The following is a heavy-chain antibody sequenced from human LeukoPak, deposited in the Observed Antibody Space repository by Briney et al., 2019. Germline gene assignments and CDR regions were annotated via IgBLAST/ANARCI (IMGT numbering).Heavy chain of an antibody. D-gene: IGHD4-17*01. V-gene: IGHV4-34*01. J-gene: IGHJ4*02. Sequence: PSETLSLTCAVHGGSFSGYYWSWIRQPPGKGLEWIGEINHSGSTNYNPSLKSRVTISVDTSKNQFSLKLSSVTAADTAVYYCARDYGDYEDYFDYWGQGTLVTVSS. CDR3: ARDYGDYEDYFDY. CDR1: GGSFSGYY. CDR2: INHSGST.